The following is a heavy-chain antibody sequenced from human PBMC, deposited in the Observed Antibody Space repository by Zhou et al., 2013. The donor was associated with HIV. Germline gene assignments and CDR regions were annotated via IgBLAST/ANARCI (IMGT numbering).Heavy chain of an antibody. CDR2: IVPIFGTT. V-gene: IGHV1-69*01. CDR3: ARGELASSWFPTAFSYHRALDV. J-gene: IGHJ6*02. D-gene: IGHD6-13*01. CDR1: GYSFTGYH. Sequence: QVQLVQSGPEVRKPGAPVELSCKASGYSFTGYHMYWVRQAPGQGLEWMGGIVPIFGTTNYPPKFQDRVTIIADESTSTAYMELTGLTSEDTAVYYCARGELASSWFPTAFSYHRALDVWGQGTAVTVSS.